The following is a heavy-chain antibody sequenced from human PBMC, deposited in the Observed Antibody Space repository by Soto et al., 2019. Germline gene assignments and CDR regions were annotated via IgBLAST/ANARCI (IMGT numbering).Heavy chain of an antibody. CDR1: GFTFSNVY. CDR3: PKQIDRKTQPEFFFDS. J-gene: IGHJ4*02. V-gene: IGHV3-15*07. Sequence: EVQLVESGGGLVKPGGSLRLSCAASGFTFSNVYMNWVRQAPGKGLEWVGRIKSKTDGGTTDYAAPVKGRLTISRDDSKNTLYLKKNALKPEDTPVYYFPKQIDRKTQPEFFFDSGGKGPRVPV. CDR2: IKSKTDGGTT. D-gene: IGHD3-22*01.